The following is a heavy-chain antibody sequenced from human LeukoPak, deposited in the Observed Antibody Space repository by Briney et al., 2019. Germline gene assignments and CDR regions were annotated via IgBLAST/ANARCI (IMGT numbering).Heavy chain of an antibody. D-gene: IGHD6-19*01. J-gene: IGHJ4*02. Sequence: GGSLRLSCAASGFTFSSYSMNWVRQAPGEGLEWVSSISSSSSYIYYADSVKGRFTISRDNAKNSLYLQMNSLRAEDTAVYYCARVNGGQWLAPSFDYWGQGTLVTVSS. CDR1: GFTFSSYS. CDR2: ISSSSSYI. CDR3: ARVNGGQWLAPSFDY. V-gene: IGHV3-21*01.